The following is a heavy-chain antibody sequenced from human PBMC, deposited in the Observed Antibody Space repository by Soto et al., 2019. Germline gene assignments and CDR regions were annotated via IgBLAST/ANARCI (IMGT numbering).Heavy chain of an antibody. CDR1: GYTFTSYD. CDR2: MNPNSGNT. CDR3: ARGRGGPRDKQSIFDY. V-gene: IGHV1-8*01. Sequence: GASVKVSCKASGYTFTSYDINWVRQATGQGLEWMGWMNPNSGNTGYAQKFQGRVTMTRNTSISTAYMELSSLRSEDTAVYYCARGRGGPRDKQSIFDYCGQGTLVTVSS. J-gene: IGHJ4*02. D-gene: IGHD2-21*02.